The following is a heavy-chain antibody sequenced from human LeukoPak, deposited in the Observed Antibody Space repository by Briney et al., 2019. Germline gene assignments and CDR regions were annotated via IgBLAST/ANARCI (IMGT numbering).Heavy chain of an antibody. D-gene: IGHD6-19*01. CDR2: ISSSSSYI. J-gene: IGHJ4*02. CDR1: GFTFSSNA. CDR3: ARDGGRIALDFDY. Sequence: PGGSLRLSCAASGFTFSSNAMNWVRQAPGKGLEWVSSISSSSSYIYYADSVKGRFTISRDNAKNSLYLQMNSLRAEDTAVYYCARDGGRIALDFDYWGQGTLVTVSS. V-gene: IGHV3-21*01.